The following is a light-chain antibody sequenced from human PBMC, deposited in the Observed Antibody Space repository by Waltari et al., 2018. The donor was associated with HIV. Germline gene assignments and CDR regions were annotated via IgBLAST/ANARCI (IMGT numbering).Light chain of an antibody. Sequence: DIVLTQSPDSLAVSLGEWATMTCTSSQKILFSSTNKNYLRWYQQRPGQHPRLPIYWASSRESGVPERFTGSGSGTNFTLTISRLQADDVAVYFCQQYYSTPRTFGQGTKV. V-gene: IGKV4-1*01. J-gene: IGKJ1*01. CDR2: WAS. CDR1: QKILFSSTNKNY. CDR3: QQYYSTPRT.